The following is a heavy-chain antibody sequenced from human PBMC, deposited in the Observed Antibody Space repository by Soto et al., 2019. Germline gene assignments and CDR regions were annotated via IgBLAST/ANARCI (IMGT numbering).Heavy chain of an antibody. D-gene: IGHD3-9*01. V-gene: IGHV1-2*04. Sequence: ASVKLSCKASGYTFTGYYMHWVRQAPGQGLEWMGWINPNSGGTNYAQKFQGWVTMTRDTSISTAYMELSRLRSDDTAVYYCAREVRSTGFSYYYYGMDVWGQGTTVTVSS. CDR1: GYTFTGYY. CDR2: INPNSGGT. J-gene: IGHJ6*02. CDR3: AREVRSTGFSYYYYGMDV.